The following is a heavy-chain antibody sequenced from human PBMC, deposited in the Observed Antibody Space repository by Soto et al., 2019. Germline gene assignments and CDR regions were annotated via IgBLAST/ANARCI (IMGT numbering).Heavy chain of an antibody. CDR3: ASPLNSVEI. CDR2: IKQDGSEK. V-gene: IGHV3-7*05. CDR1: GLTFSSYW. Sequence: EVQVVESGGGLVQPGGSLRLSCAASGLTFSSYWMSWVRQAPGKGLEWVANIKQDGSEKFYVDSVKGRFTISRDNGKHSLYLQMNSLRAEDPALYYCASPLNSVEIWGPGTMVTGSS. J-gene: IGHJ3*02. D-gene: IGHD1-26*01.